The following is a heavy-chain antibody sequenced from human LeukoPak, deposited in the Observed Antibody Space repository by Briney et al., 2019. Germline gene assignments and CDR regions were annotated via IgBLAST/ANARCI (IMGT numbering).Heavy chain of an antibody. J-gene: IGHJ4*02. D-gene: IGHD5-12*01. Sequence: GASVKVSCKASGYTFTSYGISWVQQAPGQGLEWMGWISAYNGNTNYAQKLQGRVTMTTDTSTSTAYMEPRGLRSDDTAVYYCARDSISGYDPTDYWGQGTLVTVSS. CDR1: GYTFTSYG. V-gene: IGHV1-18*04. CDR2: ISAYNGNT. CDR3: ARDSISGYDPTDY.